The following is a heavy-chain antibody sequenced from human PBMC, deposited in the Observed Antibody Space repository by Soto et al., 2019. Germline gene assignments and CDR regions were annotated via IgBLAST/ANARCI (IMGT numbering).Heavy chain of an antibody. Sequence: PGGSLRLSCAASGFTFSSYAMSWVRQAPGKGLEWVGRIKSKTDGGTTDYAAPVKGRFTISRDDSKNTLYLQMNSLKTEDTAVYYCTTDRSSITMIVVVPETDAFDIWGQGTMVTVSS. D-gene: IGHD3-22*01. V-gene: IGHV3-15*01. CDR3: TTDRSSITMIVVVPETDAFDI. CDR1: GFTFSSYA. J-gene: IGHJ3*02. CDR2: IKSKTDGGTT.